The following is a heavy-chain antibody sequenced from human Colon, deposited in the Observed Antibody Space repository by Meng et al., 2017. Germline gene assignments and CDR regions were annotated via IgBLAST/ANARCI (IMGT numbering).Heavy chain of an antibody. D-gene: IGHD1-26*01. V-gene: IGHV4-4*07. J-gene: IGHJ4*02. CDR1: GASLSSHY. CDR2: TYSSGNT. CDR3: ATDSGPAGWASDY. Sequence: QVQLQDSGPGPVNHSETLSLTCTVSGASLSSHYWTWIRQAAGKGPEWIGRTYSSGNTLYNPSLKSRITISIDTSKNQFSLEMRSVTAADSAVYYCATDSGPAGWASDYWGQGTLVTVSS.